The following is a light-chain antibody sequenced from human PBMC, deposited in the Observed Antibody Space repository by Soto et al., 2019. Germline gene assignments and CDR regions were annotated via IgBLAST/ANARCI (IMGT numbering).Light chain of an antibody. V-gene: IGLV1-47*01. CDR3: AAWDDSLSGVV. Sequence: QSVLTQPPSASGTPGQRVPISCSGSTSNIGSNYVYWYQQLPGTAPKLLIYRSNQRPSGVPDRFSGSKSGTSASLAISGLRSEDEAAYYCAAWDDSLSGVVFGGGTKLTVL. CDR2: RSN. J-gene: IGLJ2*01. CDR1: TSNIGSNY.